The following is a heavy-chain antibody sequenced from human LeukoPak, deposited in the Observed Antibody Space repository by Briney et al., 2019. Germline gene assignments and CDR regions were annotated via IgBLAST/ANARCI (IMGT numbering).Heavy chain of an antibody. V-gene: IGHV3-30*02. D-gene: IGHD3-3*01. J-gene: IGHJ4*02. Sequence: GGSLRLSCAASGFTFSSYGMHWVRQAPGKGLEWVAVIWYDGSNKYYADSVKGRFTISRDNSKNTLYLQMNSLRAEDTAVYYCAKGPGLQLSRSVGSGYHTPFDYWGRGTLVTVSS. CDR3: AKGPGLQLSRSVGSGYHTPFDY. CDR2: IWYDGSNK. CDR1: GFTFSSYG.